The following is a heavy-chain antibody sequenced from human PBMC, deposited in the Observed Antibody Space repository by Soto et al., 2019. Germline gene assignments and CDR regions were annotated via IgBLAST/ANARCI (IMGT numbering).Heavy chain of an antibody. Sequence: GGSLRLSCAASGFTFSSYGMHWVRQAPGKGLEWVAVIWYDGSNKYYADSVKGRFTISRDNSKNTLYLQMNSLRAEDTAVYYCARDRYCSSTSCYLDYWGQGTLVTVS. CDR1: GFTFSSYG. CDR2: IWYDGSNK. D-gene: IGHD2-2*01. V-gene: IGHV3-33*01. CDR3: ARDRYCSSTSCYLDY. J-gene: IGHJ4*02.